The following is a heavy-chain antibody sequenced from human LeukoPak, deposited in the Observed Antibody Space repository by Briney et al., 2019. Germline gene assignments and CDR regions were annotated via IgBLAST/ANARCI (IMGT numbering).Heavy chain of an antibody. CDR2: IIPIFGTA. J-gene: IGHJ4*02. Sequence: ASVKVSCKASGDTFSSYAISWVRQAPGQGLEWMGGIIPIFGTANYAQKFQGRLTITADESTSTAYMELSSLRSEDTAVYYCATYDYVWEQFDYWGQGTLVTVSS. CDR3: ATYDYVWEQFDY. V-gene: IGHV1-69*13. CDR1: GDTFSSYA. D-gene: IGHD3-16*01.